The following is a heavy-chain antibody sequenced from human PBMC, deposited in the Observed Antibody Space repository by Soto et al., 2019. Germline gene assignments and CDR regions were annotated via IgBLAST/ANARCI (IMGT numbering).Heavy chain of an antibody. CDR2: IKSKTDGGTT. V-gene: IGHV3-15*01. Sequence: LRLSCAASGFTFSNAWMSWVRQAPGKGLEWDGRIKSKTDGGTTDYAAPVKGRFTISRDDSKNTLYLQMNSLKTEDTAVYYCTTYFEDSGGYYHGYFDYWGQGTLVTVSS. D-gene: IGHD3-22*01. CDR3: TTYFEDSGGYYHGYFDY. CDR1: GFTFSNAW. J-gene: IGHJ4*02.